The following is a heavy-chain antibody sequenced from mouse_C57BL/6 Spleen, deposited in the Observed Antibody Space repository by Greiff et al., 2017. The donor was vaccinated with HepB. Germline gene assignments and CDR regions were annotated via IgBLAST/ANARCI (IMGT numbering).Heavy chain of an antibody. CDR2: IWWDDDK. D-gene: IGHD1-1*01. Sequence: QVTLKVCGPGILQPSQTLSLTCSFSGFSLSTFGMGVGWIRQPSGKGLEWLAHIWWDDDKYYNPALKSRLTISKDTSKNQVFLKIANVDTADTATYYCARPHYYYSRSSWFAYWGQGTLVTVSA. CDR3: ARPHYYYSRSSWFAY. J-gene: IGHJ3*01. V-gene: IGHV8-8*01. CDR1: GFSLSTFGMG.